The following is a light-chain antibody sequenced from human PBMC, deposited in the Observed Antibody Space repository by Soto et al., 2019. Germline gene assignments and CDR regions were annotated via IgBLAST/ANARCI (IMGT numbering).Light chain of an antibody. V-gene: IGKV3-11*01. CDR2: GAS. CDR1: QSVSSY. CDR3: QQYYRWPQT. J-gene: IGKJ1*01. Sequence: EIVLTQSPATLSFSPGERATLSCRASQSVSSYLAWYQQKPGQAPRLLIYGASNRATGIPDRFSGSGSGTDFTLTISSLQSEDFAVYYCQQYYRWPQTFGQGTKVDI.